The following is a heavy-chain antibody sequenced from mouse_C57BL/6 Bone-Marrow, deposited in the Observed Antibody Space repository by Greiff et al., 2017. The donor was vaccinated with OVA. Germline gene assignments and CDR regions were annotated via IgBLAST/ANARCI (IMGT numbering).Heavy chain of an antibody. Sequence: EVNVVESGGGLVKPGGSLKLSCAASGFTFSSYAMSWVRQTPEKRLERVATISDGGSYTYYPDNVKGRFTISRDNAKNNLYLQMSHLKSEDTAMYYCAREHDYDWFAYWGQGTLVTVSA. J-gene: IGHJ3*01. V-gene: IGHV5-4*01. CDR3: AREHDYDWFAY. D-gene: IGHD2-4*01. CDR2: ISDGGSYT. CDR1: GFTFSSYA.